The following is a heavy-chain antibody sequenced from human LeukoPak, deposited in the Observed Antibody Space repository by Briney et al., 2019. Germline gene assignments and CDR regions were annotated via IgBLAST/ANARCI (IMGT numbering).Heavy chain of an antibody. D-gene: IGHD2/OR15-2a*01. CDR2: ISSSGSTI. Sequence: PGGSLRLSCAASGFTFSDYYMSWIRQAPGKGLEWVSYISSSGSTIYYADSVKGRFTISRDNAKNSLYLQMNSLRAEDTAVYYCAKGFSDHYYYYMDVWGKGTTVTVSS. CDR3: AKGFSDHYYYYMDV. CDR1: GFTFSDYY. J-gene: IGHJ6*03. V-gene: IGHV3-11*04.